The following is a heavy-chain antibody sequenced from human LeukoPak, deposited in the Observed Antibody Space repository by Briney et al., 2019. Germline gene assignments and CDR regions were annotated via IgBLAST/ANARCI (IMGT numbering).Heavy chain of an antibody. V-gene: IGHV4-34*01. D-gene: IGHD3-22*01. J-gene: IGHJ4*02. CDR3: ARYGDSSGYGDY. CDR1: GGSFSGYY. CDR2: INHSGST. Sequence: PSETLSLSCAVYGGSFSGYYWSWIRQAPGKGLEWIGEINHSGSTNYNPSLRSRVTISVDTSKNQLYLKLSSVTAAGTAVYYCARYGDSSGYGDYWGQGTLVTVSS.